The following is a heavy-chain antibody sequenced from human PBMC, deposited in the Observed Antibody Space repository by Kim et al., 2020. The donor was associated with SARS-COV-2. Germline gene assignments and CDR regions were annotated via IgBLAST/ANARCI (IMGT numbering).Heavy chain of an antibody. D-gene: IGHD3-3*01. CDR3: ARGSGITIFGVVMIDAFDI. V-gene: IGHV4-31*03. J-gene: IGHJ3*02. CDR1: GGSISSGGYY. Sequence: SETLSLTCTVSGGSISSGGYYWSWIRQHPGKGLEWIGYIYYSGSTYYNPSLKSRVTISVDTSNNQFSLKPSSVTAADTAVYYCARGSGITIFGVVMIDAFDIWGQGTMVTVSS. CDR2: IYYSGST.